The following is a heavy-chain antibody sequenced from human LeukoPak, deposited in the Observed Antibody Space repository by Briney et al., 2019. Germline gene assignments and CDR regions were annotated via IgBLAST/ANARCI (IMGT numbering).Heavy chain of an antibody. CDR3: ARDRRPDPYYFDY. CDR1: GFTFSSYW. V-gene: IGHV3-7*03. D-gene: IGHD2-2*01. Sequence: GGSLRLSCAASGFTFSSYWMGWVRQAPGKGLEWVANIKQDGSEKYYVDSVKGRFTISRDNAKNSLYLQMNSLRAEDTAVYYCARDRRPDPYYFDYWGQGTLVTVSS. J-gene: IGHJ4*02. CDR2: IKQDGSEK.